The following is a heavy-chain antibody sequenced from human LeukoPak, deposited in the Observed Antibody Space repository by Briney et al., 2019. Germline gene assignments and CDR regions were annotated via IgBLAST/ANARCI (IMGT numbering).Heavy chain of an antibody. D-gene: IGHD1-26*01. V-gene: IGHV4-59*01. CDR1: GGSISSYY. J-gene: IGHJ4*02. CDR2: IYYSGST. Sequence: PSETLSLTCTVSGGSISSYYWSWIRQPPGKGLEWIGYIYYSGSTNYNPSLKSRVTISVDTSKNQFSLKLSSVTAADTAVYYCARVIRGSYVFDYWGQGTLVTVPS. CDR3: ARVIRGSYVFDY.